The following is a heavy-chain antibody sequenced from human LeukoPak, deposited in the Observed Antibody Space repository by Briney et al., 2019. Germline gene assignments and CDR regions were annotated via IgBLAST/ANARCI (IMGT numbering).Heavy chain of an antibody. V-gene: IGHV3-30*02. J-gene: IGHJ4*02. CDR2: VRSNGNDK. CDR1: GFTFNNYG. CDR3: ATAGLDY. Sequence: PGESLRLSCAASGFTFNNYGMHWVRQAPGKGLEWVTFVRSNGNDKYYADSVKGRFTISRDNSKNTLYLQMNSLRTEDTAIYYCATAGLDYWGQGSLVTVSS. D-gene: IGHD2-21*02.